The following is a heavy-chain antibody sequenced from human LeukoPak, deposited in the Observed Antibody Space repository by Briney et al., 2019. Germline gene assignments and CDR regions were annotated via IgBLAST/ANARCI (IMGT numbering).Heavy chain of an antibody. CDR2: IGADNDST. D-gene: IGHD3-9*01. V-gene: IGHV1-18*01. J-gene: IGHJ4*02. CDR3: ARVKRHFDWIPNEYYLDY. CDR1: GYIFASYG. Sequence: ASVKVSCKASGYIFASYGITWVRQAPGQGLEWMGWIGADNDSTKYAQKFQGRVTMTTDTSTSTAYMELRSLRSDDTDDTAVYYCARVKRHFDWIPNEYYLDYWGQGTLVAVSS.